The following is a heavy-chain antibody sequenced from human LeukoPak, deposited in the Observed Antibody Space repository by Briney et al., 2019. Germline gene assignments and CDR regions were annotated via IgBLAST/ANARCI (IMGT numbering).Heavy chain of an antibody. V-gene: IGHV3-53*01. J-gene: IGHJ4*02. CDR1: GFTVSSSY. D-gene: IGHD3-22*01. Sequence: PGRSLRLSCAASGFTVSSSYMSWVRQAPGKGLEWVSVIFSGGSTYYADSVKGRFTISRDNSKNTLYLQMNSLRAEDTAVYYCARDPYNYDRSGYKLDSYFDYWGQGTLVTVSS. CDR2: IFSGGST. CDR3: ARDPYNYDRSGYKLDSYFDY.